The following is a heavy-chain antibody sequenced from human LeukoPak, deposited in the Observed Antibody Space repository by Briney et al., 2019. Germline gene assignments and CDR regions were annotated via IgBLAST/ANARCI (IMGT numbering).Heavy chain of an antibody. CDR3: ARIIDRGSGTYYYYYYYYMDV. D-gene: IGHD3-10*01. V-gene: IGHV3-7*01. Sequence: GGSLRRSCAASAVTFSSYWMSWVRQAPGKGLEWVANVKQDGSQKYYVDSVKGRFTISRDNVKNSLYLQMNSLRAEDTAVYYCARIIDRGSGTYYYYYYYYMDVWGKGTTVTVSS. CDR2: VKQDGSQK. CDR1: AVTFSSYW. J-gene: IGHJ6*03.